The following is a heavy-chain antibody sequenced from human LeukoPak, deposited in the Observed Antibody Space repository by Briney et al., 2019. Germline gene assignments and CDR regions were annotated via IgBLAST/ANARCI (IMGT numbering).Heavy chain of an antibody. D-gene: IGHD3-9*01. Sequence: GGSLRLSCAASGFTFADYSMNWVRQAPGKGLEWVSSISSSSSYIYYADSLKGRFTISRDNARNSLFLQMNSLRAEDTAVYYCARGGRSTYFDWSPDYWGQGTLVTVSS. J-gene: IGHJ4*02. CDR1: GFTFADYS. CDR3: ARGGRSTYFDWSPDY. V-gene: IGHV3-21*01. CDR2: ISSSSSYI.